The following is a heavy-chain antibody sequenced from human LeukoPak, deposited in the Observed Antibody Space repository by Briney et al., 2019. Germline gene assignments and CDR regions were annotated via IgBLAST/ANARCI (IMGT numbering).Heavy chain of an antibody. V-gene: IGHV1-2*06. CDR1: GYNFPAYF. J-gene: IGHJ4*02. D-gene: IGHD6-13*01. CDR2: INPNGGDT. CDR3: ARVAYTSSWSNFDY. Sequence: ASVKVSCKASGYNFPAYFFHWVRQAPGQGLEWMGRINPNGGDTKYAQKFQGRVTMARDTSTSTAYMELSSLTSDDTAVYYCARVAYTSSWSNFDYWGQGTLVTVSS.